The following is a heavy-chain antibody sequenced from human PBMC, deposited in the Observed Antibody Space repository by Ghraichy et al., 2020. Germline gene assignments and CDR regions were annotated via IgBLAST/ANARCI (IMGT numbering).Heavy chain of an antibody. CDR3: AKEGGSGWPPTPYFDY. D-gene: IGHD6-19*01. CDR1: GFTFSSYA. CDR2: ISGSGGST. V-gene: IGHV3-23*01. Sequence: GGSLRLSCAASGFTFSSYAMSWVRQAPGKGLEWVSAISGSGGSTYYADSVKGWFTISRDNSKNTLYLQMNSLRAEDTAVYYCAKEGGSGWPPTPYFDYWGQGTLVTVSS. J-gene: IGHJ4*02.